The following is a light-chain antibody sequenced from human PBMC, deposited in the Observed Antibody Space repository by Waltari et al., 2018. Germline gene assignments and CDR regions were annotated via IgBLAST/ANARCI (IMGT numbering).Light chain of an antibody. V-gene: IGLV1-44*01. CDR2: SNN. CDR3: AAWDDTLNGYV. Sequence: QSVLTQPPSTSGTPGQRVTISCSGSSSNIGTNPVNWYQHLPGTAPKRLINSNNQRPSGVPGRFSGSKSGTSASRASSGLQSEDEADYYCAAWDDTLNGYVFGTGTKVTVL. CDR1: SSNIGTNP. J-gene: IGLJ1*01.